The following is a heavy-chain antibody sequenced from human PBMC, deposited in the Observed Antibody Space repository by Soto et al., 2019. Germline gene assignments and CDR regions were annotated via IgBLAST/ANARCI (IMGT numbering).Heavy chain of an antibody. V-gene: IGHV3-15*01. J-gene: IGHJ1*01. CDR3: TTGSVYYILTGDYRGYFQH. D-gene: IGHD3-9*01. CDR2: IKSKTDGGTT. Sequence: VQLVESGGGLVKPGGSLRLSCAASGFTFSNAWMSWVRQAPGKGLEWVGRIKSKTDGGTTDYAAPVKGRFTISREDSKNTLYLQMNSLKTEETAVYYCTTGSVYYILTGDYRGYFQHWGQGTLVTVSS. CDR1: GFTFSNAW.